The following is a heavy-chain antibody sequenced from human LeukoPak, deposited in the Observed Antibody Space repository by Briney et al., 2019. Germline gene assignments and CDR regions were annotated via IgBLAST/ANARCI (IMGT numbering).Heavy chain of an antibody. CDR2: IDPNSGGT. Sequence: ASVKVSCKASGYTFTDYYIHWVRQAPGQGLEWMGWIDPNSGGTNFAQKFQGRVTMTTDTSITTAYMELTRSRSDDTAVYYCANWAATIRNFNYWGQGTLVTVSS. CDR1: GYTFTDYY. J-gene: IGHJ4*02. V-gene: IGHV1-2*02. CDR3: ANWAATIRNFNY. D-gene: IGHD5-12*01.